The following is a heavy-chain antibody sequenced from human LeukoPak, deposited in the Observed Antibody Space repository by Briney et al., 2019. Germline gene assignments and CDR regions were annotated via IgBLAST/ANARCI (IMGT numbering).Heavy chain of an antibody. Sequence: GASVKVSCKASGDTFSSYAISWVRQAPGQGLEWMGGIIPIFGTANYAQKFQGRVTITADESTSTAYMDLSSLRSEDTAVYYCARVENTGWWYYFDYWGQGIQVTVSS. J-gene: IGHJ4*02. D-gene: IGHD2-8*02. CDR2: IIPIFGTA. V-gene: IGHV1-69*13. CDR1: GDTFSSYA. CDR3: ARVENTGWWYYFDY.